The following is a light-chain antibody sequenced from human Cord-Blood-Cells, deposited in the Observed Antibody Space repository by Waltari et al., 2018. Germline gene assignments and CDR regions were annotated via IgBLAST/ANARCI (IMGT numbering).Light chain of an antibody. CDR1: QSVSSN. CDR2: GAS. Sequence: EIVMTQSPATLSVSPGERATLSCRASQSVSSNLAWYQQKPGQAPRPLIYGASTRATGIPARFSGSGSGTEFTLTISSLQSEDFAVYYCQQYNNWPELTFGGGTKVEIK. CDR3: QQYNNWPELT. V-gene: IGKV3-15*01. J-gene: IGKJ4*01.